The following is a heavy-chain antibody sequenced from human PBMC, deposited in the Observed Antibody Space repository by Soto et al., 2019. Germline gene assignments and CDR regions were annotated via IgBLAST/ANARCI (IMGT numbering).Heavy chain of an antibody. D-gene: IGHD1-26*01. CDR3: ARDLDLSYSLDYYMDV. CDR1: GFTFSDYY. Sequence: GGSLRLSCAASGFTFSDYYMSWIRQAPGKGLEWVSCISSSGSTIYYADSVKGRFTISRDNAKNSLYLQMNSLRAEDTAVYYCARDLDLSYSLDYYMDVWGKGTTVTVSS. J-gene: IGHJ6*03. CDR2: ISSSGSTI. V-gene: IGHV3-11*01.